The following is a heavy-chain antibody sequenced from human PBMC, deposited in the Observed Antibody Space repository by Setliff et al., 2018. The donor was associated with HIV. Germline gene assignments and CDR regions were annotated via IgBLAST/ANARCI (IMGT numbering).Heavy chain of an antibody. CDR1: GGSLSGFY. D-gene: IGHD6-19*01. CDR2: VTHSGST. J-gene: IGHJ4*02. V-gene: IGHV4-34*01. CDR3: ARGRKKTLAVSGTRYFDF. Sequence: PSETLSLTCAVYGGSLSGFYWTFIRQSPGKGLEWIGEVTHSGSTTYDPSLKSRITISVDTSKNQFSLKLTSVTAADMGVYYCARGRKKTLAVSGTRYFDFWGQGTLVTV.